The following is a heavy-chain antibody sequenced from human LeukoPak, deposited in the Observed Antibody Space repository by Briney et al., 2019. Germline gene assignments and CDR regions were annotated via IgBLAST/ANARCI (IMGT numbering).Heavy chain of an antibody. Sequence: GGTLRLSCAASGVTFSGYGMHWVCQAPGKGLECVAVISYDGSNKYSAASVKGRFTISRYNSKNTPYLQMSSLRAEDTAVYYCARDSSGYYFDYWGQGTLVTVSS. J-gene: IGHJ4*02. CDR1: GVTFSGYG. CDR3: ARDSSGYYFDY. CDR2: ISYDGSNK. V-gene: IGHV3-30*03. D-gene: IGHD3-22*01.